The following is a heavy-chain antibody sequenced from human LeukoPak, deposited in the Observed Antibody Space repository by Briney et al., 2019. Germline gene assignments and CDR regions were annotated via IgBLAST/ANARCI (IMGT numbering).Heavy chain of an antibody. D-gene: IGHD2-21*01. J-gene: IGHJ6*02. CDR1: GYTFTGYY. CDR2: INPNSGGT. CDR3: ARGAYCGGGDCYPSRGYGMDV. Sequence: ASVKVSCKASGYTFTGYYMHWVRQAPGRGLEWMGWINPNSGGTNYAQKFQGWVTMTRDTSISTAYMELSRLRSDDTAVYYCARGAYCGGGDCYPSRGYGMDVWGQGTTVTVSS. V-gene: IGHV1-2*04.